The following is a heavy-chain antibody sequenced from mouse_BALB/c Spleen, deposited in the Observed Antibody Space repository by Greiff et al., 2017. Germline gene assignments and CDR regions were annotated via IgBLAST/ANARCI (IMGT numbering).Heavy chain of an antibody. D-gene: IGHD4-1*02. J-gene: IGHJ2*01. Sequence: EVMLVESGGDLVKPGGSLKLSCAASGFTFSSYGMSWVRQTPDKRLEWVATISSGGSYTYYPDSVKGRFTISRDNAKNTLYLQMSSLKSEDTAMYYWARLSTGGIDYWGQGTTLTVSS. CDR2: ISSGGSYT. CDR3: ARLSTGGIDY. V-gene: IGHV5-6*01. CDR1: GFTFSSYG.